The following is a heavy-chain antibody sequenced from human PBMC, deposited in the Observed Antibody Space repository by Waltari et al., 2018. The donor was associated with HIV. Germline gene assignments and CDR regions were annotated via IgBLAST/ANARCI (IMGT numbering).Heavy chain of an antibody. J-gene: IGHJ4*02. CDR1: GYTLTDLS. D-gene: IGHD6-13*01. CDR2: FDPEDGDT. CDR3: VATFSSSRLERHVDF. Sequence: QVHLVQSGAEVKKPGASVKVSCKVSGYTLTDLSMHWVRQAPGKGLEWMGTFDPEDGDTIYAQKFQGRVTMTEDTSTDTAYMELSSLRSEETAVFYCVATFSSSRLERHVDFWGQGTLVTVSS. V-gene: IGHV1-24*01.